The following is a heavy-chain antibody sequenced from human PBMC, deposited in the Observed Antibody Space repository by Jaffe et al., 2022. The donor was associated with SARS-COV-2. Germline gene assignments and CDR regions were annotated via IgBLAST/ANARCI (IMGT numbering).Heavy chain of an antibody. J-gene: IGHJ3*02. V-gene: IGHV4-59*08. CDR1: GGSISSYY. Sequence: QVQLQESGPGLVKPSETLSLTCTVSGGSISSYYWSWIRQPPGKGLEWIGYIYYSGSTNYNPSLKSRVTISVDTSKNQFSLKLSSVTAADTAVYYCARRPGWSGHDENDAFDIWGQGTMVTVSS. CDR2: IYYSGST. D-gene: IGHD3-3*01. CDR3: ARRPGWSGHDENDAFDI.